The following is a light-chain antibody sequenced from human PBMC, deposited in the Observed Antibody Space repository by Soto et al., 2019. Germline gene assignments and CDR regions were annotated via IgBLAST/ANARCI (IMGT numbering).Light chain of an antibody. J-gene: IGKJ5*01. CDR2: DAS. CDR3: QHYGSSLSIT. V-gene: IGKV3-20*01. Sequence: EIGLTQSPGTLSLSPGERATLSCRASQSVSSSYLAWYQQKPGQAPRLLIYDASSRATGIPARFSGSGSGTDFTLTVTSLEPADFAVYYCQHYGSSLSITFGQGTRLEIK. CDR1: QSVSSSY.